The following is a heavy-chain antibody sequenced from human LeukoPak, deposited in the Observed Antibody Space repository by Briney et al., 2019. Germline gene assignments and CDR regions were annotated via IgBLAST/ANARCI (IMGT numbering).Heavy chain of an antibody. CDR3: TKGRYQLPGPNCS. J-gene: IGHJ5*02. Sequence: GGSLRLSCSPSGFSLSDYGMSWVRKAPGKGREGVSYITVNSVRFYADSVKGRFTISRDNDKNSVYIQLNSWRVEDPAVYFCTKGRYQLPGPNCSWGQGSLVTVSS. V-gene: IGHV3-69-1*01. CDR2: ITVNSVR. D-gene: IGHD2-2*01. CDR1: GFSLSDYG.